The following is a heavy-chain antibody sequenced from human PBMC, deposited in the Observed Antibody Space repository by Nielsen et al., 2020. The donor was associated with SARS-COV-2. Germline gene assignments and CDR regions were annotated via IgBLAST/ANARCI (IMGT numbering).Heavy chain of an antibody. D-gene: IGHD1-26*01. J-gene: IGHJ4*02. CDR3: ARGGAADDY. Sequence: GESLKISCAASGFTFSSYAMSWVRQAPGKGLEWVSYISSSSSTIYYADSVKGRFTISRDNSKNTLYLQMNSLRAEDTAVYYCARGGAADDYWGQGTLVTVSS. CDR2: ISSSSSTI. CDR1: GFTFSSYA. V-gene: IGHV3-23*01.